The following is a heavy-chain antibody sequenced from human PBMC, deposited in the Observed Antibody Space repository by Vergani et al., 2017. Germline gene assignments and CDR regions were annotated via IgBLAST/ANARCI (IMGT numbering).Heavy chain of an antibody. D-gene: IGHD5-24*01. CDR2: ISNSGNTI. CDR3: ARDHRDYNNYPGTFDI. J-gene: IGHJ3*02. Sequence: QVQLVESGGGLVKPGGSLRLSCAASGLSFSDHYMTWIRQAPGKGLEWVSYISNSGNTIEYADSVKGRFSISRDNAKSSLFLQMDSLRAEDTAVYYCARDHRDYNNYPGTFDIWGQGSMVTVSS. CDR1: GLSFSDHY. V-gene: IGHV3-11*01.